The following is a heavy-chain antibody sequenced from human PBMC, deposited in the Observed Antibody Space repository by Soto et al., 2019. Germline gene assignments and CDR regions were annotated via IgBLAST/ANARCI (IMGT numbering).Heavy chain of an antibody. CDR2: INHSGST. Sequence: SETLSLTCAVYGGSFSVYYWSWIRQPPGKGLEWIGEINHSGSTNYNPSLKSRVTISVDTSKNQFSLKLSSVTAADTAVYYCARGKEWTYYYYYYGMDVWGQGTTVTVSS. D-gene: IGHD2-8*01. V-gene: IGHV4-34*01. CDR1: GGSFSVYY. CDR3: ARGKEWTYYYYYYGMDV. J-gene: IGHJ6*02.